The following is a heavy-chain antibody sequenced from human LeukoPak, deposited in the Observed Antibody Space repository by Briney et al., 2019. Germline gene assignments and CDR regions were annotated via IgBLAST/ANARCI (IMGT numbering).Heavy chain of an antibody. D-gene: IGHD1-20*01. CDR1: GFTFSSYG. J-gene: IGHJ4*02. V-gene: IGHV3-30*02. Sequence: PGGSVTLSCAASGFTFSSYGMHWVRQAPGKGLEWVAFIRYDGSNKYYADSVKGRFTISRDNSKNTLYLQMNSLRAEDTAVYYCARDRTPWYNWNAGWDYWGQGTLVTVSS. CDR2: IRYDGSNK. CDR3: ARDRTPWYNWNAGWDY.